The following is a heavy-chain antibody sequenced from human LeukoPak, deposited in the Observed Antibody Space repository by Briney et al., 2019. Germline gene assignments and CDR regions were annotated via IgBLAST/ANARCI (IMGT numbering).Heavy chain of an antibody. Sequence: SETLSLTCTVSGGSISSYYWSWIRQPPGKGLEWIGYIYYSGSINYNPSLKSRVTISVDTSKNQFSLKLSSVTAADTAVYYCARDLNGDYGYWGQGTLVTVSS. J-gene: IGHJ4*02. CDR2: IYYSGSI. CDR3: ARDLNGDYGY. V-gene: IGHV4-59*12. CDR1: GGSISSYY. D-gene: IGHD4-17*01.